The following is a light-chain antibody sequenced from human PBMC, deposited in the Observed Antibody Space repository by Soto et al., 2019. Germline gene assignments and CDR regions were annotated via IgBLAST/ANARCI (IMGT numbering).Light chain of an antibody. CDR3: QQYGSSVWM. Sequence: EIVLTQSPGTLSLSPGERATLSYRASLSVTSNFIAWYQQKPGQAPRLLLYEASNRATGIPDRFSGSGSGTDFSLTISRLEPEVFAVSYCQQYGSSVWMFGQGTKVEIK. J-gene: IGKJ1*01. V-gene: IGKV3-20*01. CDR2: EAS. CDR1: LSVTSNF.